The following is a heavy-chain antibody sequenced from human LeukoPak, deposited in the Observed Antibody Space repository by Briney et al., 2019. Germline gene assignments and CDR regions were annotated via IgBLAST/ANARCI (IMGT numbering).Heavy chain of an antibody. J-gene: IGHJ4*02. CDR2: IRSKAYGGTT. Sequence: GGSLRLSCTASGFTFGDYAMSWVRQAPGKGLEWVGFIRSKAYGGTTEYAASVKGRFTISRDDSKSIAYLQMNSLKTGDTAVYYCTRVISGWPFDYWGQGTLVTVSS. V-gene: IGHV3-49*04. CDR3: TRVISGWPFDY. D-gene: IGHD6-19*01. CDR1: GFTFGDYA.